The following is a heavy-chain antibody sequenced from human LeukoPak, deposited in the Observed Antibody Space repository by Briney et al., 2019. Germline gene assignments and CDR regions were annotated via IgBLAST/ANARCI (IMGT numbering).Heavy chain of an antibody. CDR1: GFTFSAHS. Sequence: GGSLRLSCAASGFTFSAHSMNWVRQGPGKGLECVSSISSGSRYIYYADSVKGRFTISRDNAKDSLYLQMNSLRAEDTAVYYCAKCSGGNCYHSDDHWGQGTLVTVSP. D-gene: IGHD2-15*01. J-gene: IGHJ5*02. CDR3: AKCSGGNCYHSDDH. CDR2: ISSGSRYI. V-gene: IGHV3-21*01.